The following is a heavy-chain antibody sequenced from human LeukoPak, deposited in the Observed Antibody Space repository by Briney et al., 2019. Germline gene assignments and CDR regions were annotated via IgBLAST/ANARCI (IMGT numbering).Heavy chain of an antibody. Sequence: SETLSLTCAVSGYFISSGYYWGWIRQPPGKGLEWIGSIYYNGSTYYNPSLKSRVTISVDTSKNQFSLKLNSVTAADTAVYYCARVLMDRSGCIDYWGQGTLVTVSS. V-gene: IGHV4-38-2*01. D-gene: IGHD6-19*01. J-gene: IGHJ4*02. CDR1: GYFISSGYY. CDR2: IYYNGST. CDR3: ARVLMDRSGCIDY.